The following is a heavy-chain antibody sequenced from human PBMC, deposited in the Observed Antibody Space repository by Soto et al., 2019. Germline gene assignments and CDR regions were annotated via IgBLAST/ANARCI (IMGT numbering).Heavy chain of an antibody. Sequence: SETLSLTCTVSGGSISSYYWSWIRQPPGRGLEWIGYIYYSGSTNYNPSLKSRVTISVDTSKNQFSLKLSSVTAADTAVYYCARSRGGYFDYWGQGTLVTVSS. V-gene: IGHV4-59*01. CDR3: ARSRGGYFDY. CDR1: GGSISSYY. J-gene: IGHJ4*02. CDR2: IYYSGST. D-gene: IGHD3-16*01.